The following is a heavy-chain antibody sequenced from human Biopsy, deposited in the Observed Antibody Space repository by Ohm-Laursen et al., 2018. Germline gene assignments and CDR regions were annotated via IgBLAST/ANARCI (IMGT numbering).Heavy chain of an antibody. J-gene: IGHJ4*02. CDR1: GYKFTSYG. Sequence: SSVKVSCKASGYKFTSYGMSWVRQAPGQGFEWMGRISGYNGNTNYAQKFQGRITMTIYAATSTGYMDLRSLKSDDTAVYYCARIAAAGWDDYWGQGTLVTVSS. CDR3: ARIAAAGWDDY. V-gene: IGHV1-18*01. D-gene: IGHD6-25*01. CDR2: ISGYNGNT.